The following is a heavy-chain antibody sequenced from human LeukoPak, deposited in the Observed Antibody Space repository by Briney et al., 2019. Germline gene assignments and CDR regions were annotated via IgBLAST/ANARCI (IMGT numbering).Heavy chain of an antibody. CDR2: INHSGST. Sequence: SETLSLTCAVYGGSFSGYYWSWIRQPPGKGLEWIWEINHSGSTNYNPSLKSRVTISVDTSKNQFSLKLSSVTAADTAVYYCARDLRNTGVAAAGGIGYWGQGTLVTVSS. CDR3: ARDLRNTGVAAAGGIGY. J-gene: IGHJ4*02. V-gene: IGHV4-34*01. CDR1: GGSFSGYY. D-gene: IGHD6-13*01.